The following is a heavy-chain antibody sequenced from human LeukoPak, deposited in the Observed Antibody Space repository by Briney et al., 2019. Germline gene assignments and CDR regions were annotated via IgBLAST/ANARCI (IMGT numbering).Heavy chain of an antibody. CDR3: ARGRRGDFWCGYREI. J-gene: IGHJ4*02. CDR2: FDPEDGET. Sequence: AASVKVSCKVSGYTLTELSMHWVRQAPGKGLEWMGGFDPEDGETIYAQKFQGRVTMTEDTSTDTAYMELSSLRSEDTAVYYCARGRRGDFWCGYREIWGQGTLVTVSS. CDR1: GYTLTELS. V-gene: IGHV1-24*01. D-gene: IGHD3-3*01.